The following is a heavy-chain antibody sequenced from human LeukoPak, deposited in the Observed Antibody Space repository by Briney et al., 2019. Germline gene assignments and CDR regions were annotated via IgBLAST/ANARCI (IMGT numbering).Heavy chain of an antibody. CDR1: GGSISSYY. J-gene: IGHJ6*03. Sequence: TSETLSLTCTVSGGSISSYYWSWIRQPARKGLEWIGRIYTSGSTNYNPSLKSRVTMSVDTSKNQFSLKLSSVTAADTAVYYCARQARYSGSYYYYYMDVWGKGTTVTVSS. CDR2: IYTSGST. CDR3: ARQARYSGSYYYYYMDV. V-gene: IGHV4-4*07. D-gene: IGHD1-26*01.